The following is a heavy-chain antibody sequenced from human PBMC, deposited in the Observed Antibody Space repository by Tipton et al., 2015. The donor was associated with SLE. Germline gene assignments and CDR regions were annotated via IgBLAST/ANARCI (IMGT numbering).Heavy chain of an antibody. D-gene: IGHD3-9*01. CDR1: GGSITNDNHY. V-gene: IGHV4-61*02. CDR3: ARDTRDWFLSES. J-gene: IGHJ4*02. Sequence: LRLSCTVSGGSITNDNHYWSWIRQPAGKGLEWIGRIYASGSTNYNPSLKSRLTISVDTSKNQFSLNLSSVTAAGTAVYYCARDTRDWFLSESWGQGALVTVSS. CDR2: IYASGST.